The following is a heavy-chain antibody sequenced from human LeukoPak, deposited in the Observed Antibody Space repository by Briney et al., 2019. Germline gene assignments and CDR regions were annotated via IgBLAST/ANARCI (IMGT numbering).Heavy chain of an antibody. V-gene: IGHV3-NL1*01. CDR3: AKDKSMVRELDY. J-gene: IGHJ4*02. CDR2: NI. Sequence: GGSLRLSCAASRFTFSSYSMNWVRQAPGKGLEWVSSNIYYADSVKGRFTISRDNSKNTLFLQMNSLRAEDTAVYYCAKDKSMVRELDYWGQGNLVTVSS. CDR1: RFTFSSYS. D-gene: IGHD3-10*01.